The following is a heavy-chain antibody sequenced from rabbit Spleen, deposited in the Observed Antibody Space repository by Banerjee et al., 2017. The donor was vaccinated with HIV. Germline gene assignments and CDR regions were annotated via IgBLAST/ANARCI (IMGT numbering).Heavy chain of an antibody. CDR2: INTVTGKS. CDR3: ARDLVAVIGWNFNL. CDR1: GFSFSSGYY. Sequence: QSLEESGGDLVKPGASLTLTCTASGFSFSSGYYMCWVRQAPGTGLEWIACINTVTGKSVYASWAKGRFSMSRTSSTTVTLQMTSLTAADTATYFCARDLVAVIGWNFNLWGPGTLVTVS. D-gene: IGHD1-1*01. V-gene: IGHV1S40*01. J-gene: IGHJ4*01.